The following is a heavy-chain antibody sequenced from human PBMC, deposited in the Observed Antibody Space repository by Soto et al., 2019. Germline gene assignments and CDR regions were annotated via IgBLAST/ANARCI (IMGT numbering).Heavy chain of an antibody. CDR2: ISSSGSTT. V-gene: IGHV3-11*01. D-gene: IGHD2-15*01. CDR3: AREFKGDIVVVAAARGTSFDY. Sequence: QVQLVESGGGLVKPGGSLRLSCAASGFIFSDYFMSWVRQAPGKGLECISYISSSGSTTYYADSVRGRFTITRDNANNSLILQMNSLRAEDTAVYYCAREFKGDIVVVAAARGTSFDYWGQGTLVTVSS. J-gene: IGHJ4*02. CDR1: GFIFSDYF.